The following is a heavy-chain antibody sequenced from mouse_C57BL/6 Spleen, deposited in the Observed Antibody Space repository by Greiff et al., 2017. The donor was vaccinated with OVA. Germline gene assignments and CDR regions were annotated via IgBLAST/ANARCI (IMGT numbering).Heavy chain of an antibody. Sequence: VQLQQSGAELVRPGTSVKMSCKASGYTFTNYWIGWAKQRPGHGLEWIGDIYPGGGYTNYNEEFKGKATLTADKSSSTAYMQFSSLTSEDSAIYYCARTGTYAMDYWGQGTSVTVSS. J-gene: IGHJ4*01. CDR2: IYPGGGYT. CDR3: ARTGTYAMDY. D-gene: IGHD4-1*01. CDR1: GYTFTNYW. V-gene: IGHV1-63*01.